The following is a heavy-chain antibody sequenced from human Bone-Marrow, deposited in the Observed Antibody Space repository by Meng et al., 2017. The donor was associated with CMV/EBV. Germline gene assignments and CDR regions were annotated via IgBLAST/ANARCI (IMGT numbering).Heavy chain of an antibody. Sequence: FSGVSLSISGLGVGWVRQPPGKALEWLALIYWDDDTRYSPSLKSRLTITKDSFRKQVVLQMTNMDPADTATYYCARTSRGYGGSYLHWGQGTLVTVSS. J-gene: IGHJ4*02. CDR2: IYWDDDT. D-gene: IGHD1-26*01. CDR1: GVSLSISGLG. CDR3: ARTSRGYGGSYLH. V-gene: IGHV2-5*02.